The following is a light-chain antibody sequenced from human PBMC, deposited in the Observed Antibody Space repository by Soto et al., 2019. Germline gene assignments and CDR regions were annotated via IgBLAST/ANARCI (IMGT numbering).Light chain of an antibody. CDR1: SSDIGAFNH. V-gene: IGLV2-14*03. CDR2: DVI. J-gene: IGLJ1*01. CDR3: SSYTSSSSYV. Sequence: QSALTQPASVSDSPGQSITISCIGTSSDIGAFNHVSWHQQHPGKAPKLIIYDVINRPSGVSNRFSGSKTGNTASLIISGLQAEDEDDYYCSSYTSSSSYVFGSGTKVTVL.